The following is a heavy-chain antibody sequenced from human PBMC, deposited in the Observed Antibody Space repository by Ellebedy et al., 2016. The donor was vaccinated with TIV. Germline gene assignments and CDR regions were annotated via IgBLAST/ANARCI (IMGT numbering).Heavy chain of an antibody. V-gene: IGHV3-23*01. CDR2: ISGSGDKT. J-gene: IGHJ4*02. D-gene: IGHD2-2*02. CDR3: ARDIAAVPAAITDY. Sequence: GESLKISXAVSGFTFSSYAMSWVRQAPGKGLEWVSAISGSGDKTYYTDSVKGRFTISRDNSKNTLYLQMNSLRDDDTAVYYCARDIAAVPAAITDYWGQGTLVTVSS. CDR1: GFTFSSYA.